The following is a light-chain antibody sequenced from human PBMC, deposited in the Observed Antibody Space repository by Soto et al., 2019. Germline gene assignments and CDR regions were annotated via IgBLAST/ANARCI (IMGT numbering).Light chain of an antibody. CDR2: DND. CDR3: QSYDNSHDWDMV. J-gene: IGLJ2*01. CDR1: SSNIGAGYA. V-gene: IGLV1-40*01. Sequence: QSVLTQPPSVSGAPGQRVTIACTGSSSNIGAGYAVQGYQHLPGTAPKLLISDNDNRPSGVPDRFSGSKSGTSASLASTGLRAEDEADYYCQSYDNSHDWDMVFGGGTKLTV.